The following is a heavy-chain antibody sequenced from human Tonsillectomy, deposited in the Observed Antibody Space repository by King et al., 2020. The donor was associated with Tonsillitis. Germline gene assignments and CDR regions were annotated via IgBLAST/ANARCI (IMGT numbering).Heavy chain of an antibody. D-gene: IGHD3/OR15-3a*01. CDR1: GGSINSGSGVYS. V-gene: IGHV4-30-2*01. CDR3: ARDRGLVTPYYYGLDV. J-gene: IGHJ6*02. CDR2: IYASVSA. Sequence: QLQESGSGLVKPSQTLSLTCDVSGGSINSGSGVYSLTWIRQPPGKGLEFLGYIYASVSAYYNPSLKRRVTLSVDRSKNTFSLRLTSVTAADTAVYYCARDRGLVTPYYYGLDVWGQGTTVIVSS.